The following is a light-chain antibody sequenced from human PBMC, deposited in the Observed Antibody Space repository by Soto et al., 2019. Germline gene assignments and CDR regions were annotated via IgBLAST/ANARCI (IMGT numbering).Light chain of an antibody. V-gene: IGLV3-21*02. CDR3: QVCDGGCYDVI. CDR1: NIGSKS. CDR2: DDS. Sequence: SYELAQSPSVSVAPGQTARIACGGNNIGSKSVHWYQQKPGQAPVLVVYDDSGRPSGIPERFSGSNSGNTATLTITRVEAGDEADYYCQVCDGGCYDVIFGGGTKVTVL. J-gene: IGLJ2*01.